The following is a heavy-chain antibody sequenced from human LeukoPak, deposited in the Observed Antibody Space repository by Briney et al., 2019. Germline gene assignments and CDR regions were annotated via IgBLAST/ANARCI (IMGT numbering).Heavy chain of an antibody. CDR1: GFTLSSYA. CDR3: AKYGSHYYYDSSGYYPLGNWFDP. CDR2: ISGSGGST. D-gene: IGHD3-22*01. J-gene: IGHJ5*02. Sequence: GGSLRLSCAASGFTLSSYAMSWVRQAPGKGLEWVSAISGSGGSTYYADSVKGRFTISRDNSKNTLYLQMSSLRAEDTAVYYCAKYGSHYYYDSSGYYPLGNWFDPWGQGTLVTVSS. V-gene: IGHV3-23*01.